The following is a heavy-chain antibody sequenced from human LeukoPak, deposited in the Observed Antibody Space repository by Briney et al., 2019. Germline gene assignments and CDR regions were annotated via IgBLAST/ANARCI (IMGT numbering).Heavy chain of an antibody. CDR3: ARSARLMKGVVEVTALDD. Sequence: GGSLRLSCAASGFTFSSYWMSWVRQAPGKGLEWVANIKQDGSEKYYVDSVKGRSTIARDNAKNSVYLEMNSLRADDTAVYYCARSARLMKGVVEVTALDDWGQGTLVTVSS. J-gene: IGHJ4*02. CDR2: IKQDGSEK. D-gene: IGHD3-3*01. V-gene: IGHV3-7*01. CDR1: GFTFSSYW.